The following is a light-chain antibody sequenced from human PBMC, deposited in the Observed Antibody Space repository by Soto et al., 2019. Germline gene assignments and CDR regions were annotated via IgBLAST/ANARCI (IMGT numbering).Light chain of an antibody. Sequence: QSALTQPRSVSGSPGQSVTISCTGTSSDVSGYNYVSWYQHHPGKAPKLIIYDVSKRPSGVPDRFSGSKSGNTASLTISGLQTEDEADYYCCSFAGSFYVFGTGTKLTVL. J-gene: IGLJ1*01. V-gene: IGLV2-11*01. CDR3: CSFAGSFYV. CDR1: SSDVSGYNY. CDR2: DVS.